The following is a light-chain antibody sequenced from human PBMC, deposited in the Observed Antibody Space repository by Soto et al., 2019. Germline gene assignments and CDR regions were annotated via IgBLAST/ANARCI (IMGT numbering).Light chain of an antibody. CDR2: DAS. CDR3: QQYNSYPWT. Sequence: IQMTQSPSSLSASVGDRVTITCRASQSISSWLDWYQQKPGKAPKPLIYDASSLESGVPSRFRGSGSGTEFTLTISSLQPDDFATYYCQQYNSYPWTFGQGTKVDIK. CDR1: QSISSW. V-gene: IGKV1-5*01. J-gene: IGKJ1*01.